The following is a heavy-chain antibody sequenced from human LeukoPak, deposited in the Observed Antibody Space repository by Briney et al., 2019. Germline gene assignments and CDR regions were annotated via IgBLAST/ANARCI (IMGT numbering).Heavy chain of an antibody. J-gene: IGHJ6*02. CDR2: IWYDGSNK. CDR3: ARDLDIVVVPAQTDSGMDV. V-gene: IGHV3-33*01. D-gene: IGHD2-2*03. CDR1: GFTFSSYG. Sequence: GGSLRLSCAASGFTFSSYGMHWVRQAPGKGLEWVAVIWYDGSNKYYADSVKGRFTISRDNSKNTLYLQMNSLRAEDTAVYYCARDLDIVVVPAQTDSGMDVWGQGTTVTVSS.